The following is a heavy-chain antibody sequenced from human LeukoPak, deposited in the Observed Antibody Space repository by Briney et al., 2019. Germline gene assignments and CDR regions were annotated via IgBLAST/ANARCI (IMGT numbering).Heavy chain of an antibody. CDR3: ATPKYYYDSSGLGAFDI. CDR2: FDPEDGET. V-gene: IGHV1-24*01. J-gene: IGHJ3*02. CDR1: GYTFTGYY. D-gene: IGHD3-22*01. Sequence: ASVKVSCKASGYTFTGYYMHWVRQAPGKGLEWMGGFDPEDGETIYAQKFQGRVTMTEDTSTDTAYMELSSLRSEDTAVYYCATPKYYYDSSGLGAFDIWGQGTMVTVSS.